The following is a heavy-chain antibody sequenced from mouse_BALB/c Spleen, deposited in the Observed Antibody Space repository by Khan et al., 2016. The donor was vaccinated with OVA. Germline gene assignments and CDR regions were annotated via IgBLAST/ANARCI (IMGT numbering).Heavy chain of an antibody. CDR1: GFTFSSYG. V-gene: IGHV5-6*01. CDR3: ASHLTGSFAY. D-gene: IGHD4-1*01. Sequence: EVELVESGGDLVKPGGSLKLSCAASGFTFSSYGMSWVRQTPDKRLEWVATISGGGDYTYNPASVKGRFTISRDNAKNTLYLQMSSLKSEDTAMYYCASHLTGSFAYWGQGTLVTVSA. CDR2: ISGGGDYT. J-gene: IGHJ3*01.